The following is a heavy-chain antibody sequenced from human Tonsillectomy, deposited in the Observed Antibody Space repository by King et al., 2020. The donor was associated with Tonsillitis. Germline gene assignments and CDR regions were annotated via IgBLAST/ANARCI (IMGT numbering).Heavy chain of an antibody. J-gene: IGHJ4*02. CDR2: ISYDGSNK. CDR3: AKDWGIAAAGTTESTIDY. V-gene: IGHV3-30*18. CDR1: GFTFSTYG. D-gene: IGHD6-13*01. Sequence: VQLVESGGGVVQPGMSLRLSCAASGFTFSTYGMHWVRQAPGKGLEWMAVISYDGSNKYYADSVKGRFTISRDNSKNTLYLQMSSLRAEDTAVYYCAKDWGIAAAGTTESTIDYWGQGTLVTVSS.